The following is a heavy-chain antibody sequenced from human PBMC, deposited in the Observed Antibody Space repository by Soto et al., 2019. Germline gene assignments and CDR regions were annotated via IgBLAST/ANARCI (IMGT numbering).Heavy chain of an antibody. CDR1: GGTFSSYA. J-gene: IGHJ6*02. Sequence: SVKVSCKASGGTFSSYAISWVRQAPGQGLEWMGGIIPIFGTANYAQKFQGRVKITADESTSTAYMELSSLRSEDTAVYYCARSTVVTPFYYYGMDVWGQGTTVTVSS. CDR2: IIPIFGTA. D-gene: IGHD4-17*01. V-gene: IGHV1-69*13. CDR3: ARSTVVTPFYYYGMDV.